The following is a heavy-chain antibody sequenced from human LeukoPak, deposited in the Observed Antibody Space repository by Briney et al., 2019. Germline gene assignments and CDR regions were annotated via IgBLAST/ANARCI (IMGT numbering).Heavy chain of an antibody. J-gene: IGHJ6*02. D-gene: IGHD7-27*01. CDR2: FDPEDGET. CDR3: ATVSELGGYYYGMDV. V-gene: IGHV1-24*01. Sequence: GASVKVSCKVSGYTLTELSMHWVRQAPGKGLEWMGGFDPEDGETIYAQKFQGRVTMTEDTSTDTAYMELSSLRSEDTAVHYCATVSELGGYYYGMDVWGQGTTVTVSS. CDR1: GYTLTELS.